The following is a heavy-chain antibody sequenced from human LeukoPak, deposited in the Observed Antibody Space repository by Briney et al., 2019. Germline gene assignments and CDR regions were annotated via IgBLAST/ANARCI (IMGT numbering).Heavy chain of an antibody. J-gene: IGHJ4*02. CDR2: ISWDGGST. D-gene: IGHD1-26*01. Sequence: GGSLRLSCAASGFTFDDYAMHWVRQAPGKGLEWVSLISWDGGSTYYADSVKGRFTSSRDNSKNSLYLQMNSLRAEDTALYYCAIVGAALDYWGQGTLVTVSS. CDR1: GFTFDDYA. CDR3: AIVGAALDY. V-gene: IGHV3-43D*03.